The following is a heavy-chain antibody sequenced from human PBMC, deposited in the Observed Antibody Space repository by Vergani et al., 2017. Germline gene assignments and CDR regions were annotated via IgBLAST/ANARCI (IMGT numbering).Heavy chain of an antibody. CDR3: ARVVVVVPTKGGFDY. J-gene: IGHJ4*02. Sequence: EVQLVESGGGLVKPGGSLRLSCAASGFTFSSYSMNWARQAPGKGLEWVSSISSSSSYIYYADSVKGRFTISRDNAKNSLYLQMNSLRAEDTAVYYCARVVVVVPTKGGFDYWGQGTLVTVSS. CDR1: GFTFSSYS. D-gene: IGHD2-2*01. CDR2: ISSSSSYI. V-gene: IGHV3-21*01.